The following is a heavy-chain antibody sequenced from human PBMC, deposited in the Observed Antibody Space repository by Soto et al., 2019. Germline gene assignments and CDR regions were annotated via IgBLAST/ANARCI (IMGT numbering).Heavy chain of an antibody. Sequence: GGSLRLSCAASGFTFSSYSMNWVRQAPGKGLEWVSYISSSSSTIYYADSVKGRFTISRDNAKNSLYLQMNSLRAEDTAVYYCARGEYSSSGVAYWGQGTWSPSPQ. CDR1: GFTFSSYS. D-gene: IGHD6-6*01. V-gene: IGHV3-48*01. CDR3: ARGEYSSSGVAY. J-gene: IGHJ4*02. CDR2: ISSSSSTI.